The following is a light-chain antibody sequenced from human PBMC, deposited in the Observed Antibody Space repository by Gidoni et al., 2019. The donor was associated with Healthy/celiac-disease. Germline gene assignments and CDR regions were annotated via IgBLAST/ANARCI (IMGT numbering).Light chain of an antibody. CDR3: QQYNNWPLT. Sequence: SVSPGERATLSCRASQSVSSNLAWYQQKPGPAPRLLIYGASTRATGIPARFSGSGSGTEFTLTISSLQSEDFAVYSCQQYNNWPLTFGGGTKVEIK. J-gene: IGKJ4*01. CDR1: QSVSSN. V-gene: IGKV3-15*01. CDR2: GAS.